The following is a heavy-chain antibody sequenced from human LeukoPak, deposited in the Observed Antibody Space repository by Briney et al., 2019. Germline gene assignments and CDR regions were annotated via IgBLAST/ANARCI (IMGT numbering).Heavy chain of an antibody. CDR1: GGTFSSYA. J-gene: IGHJ6*02. V-gene: IGHV1-69*05. D-gene: IGHD3-22*01. CDR3: ARDYFDSSGSISSIYGLDV. Sequence: SVKVSCKASGGTFSSYAISWVRQAPGQGLEWMGGIIPIFGTANYAQKFQGRVTITTDESTSTAYMELSSLRSEDTAVYYCARDYFDSSGSISSIYGLDVWGQGTTVIVSS. CDR2: IIPIFGTA.